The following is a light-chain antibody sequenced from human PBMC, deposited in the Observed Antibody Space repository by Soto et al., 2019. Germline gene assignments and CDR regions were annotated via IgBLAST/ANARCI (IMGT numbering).Light chain of an antibody. CDR1: SSDVGTYNL. V-gene: IGLV2-23*01. CDR3: SSYVGSGTYVV. CDR2: EGN. J-gene: IGLJ2*01. Sequence: QLVLTQPASVSGSPGQSITISCTGTSSDVGTYNLVSWYQQHPGNAPKLMIYEGNKRPSGVSNRFSGSKSGNTASLTISGLQAEDEGDYYCSSYVGSGTYVVFGGGTKLTVL.